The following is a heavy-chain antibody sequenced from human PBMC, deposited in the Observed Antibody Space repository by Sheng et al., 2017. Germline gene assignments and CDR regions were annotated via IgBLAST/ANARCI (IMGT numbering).Heavy chain of an antibody. CDR3: ARDFVPVFGPDC. Sequence: EVQLVESGGGLVQPGGTLRLSCVASGFTFSNYGMSWVRQAPGKGLEWVSAISGSGDSTYYADSVRGRFTISRDNFKNTLDLQMNSLRAEDTAVYYCARDFVPVFGPDCWGQGTLVTVSS. CDR2: ISGSGDST. J-gene: IGHJ4*02. V-gene: IGHV3-23*04. D-gene: IGHD3-3*01. CDR1: GFTFSNYG.